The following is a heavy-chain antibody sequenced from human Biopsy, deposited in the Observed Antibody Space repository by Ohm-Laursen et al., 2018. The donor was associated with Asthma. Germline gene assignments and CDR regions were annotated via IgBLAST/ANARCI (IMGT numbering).Heavy chain of an antibody. Sequence: TLSLTCPVSGGSINSGGYSWTWIRQPPGKGLEWIGYIYHRDTTYYNPSLKSRVTMSVDKSKNQFSLKLSSVTAADTAVYFCARRWRSYDSSNYYLDQWGQGTLVTVSS. CDR3: ARRWRSYDSSNYYLDQ. CDR1: GGSINSGGYS. D-gene: IGHD3-22*01. J-gene: IGHJ4*02. V-gene: IGHV4-30-2*01. CDR2: IYHRDTT.